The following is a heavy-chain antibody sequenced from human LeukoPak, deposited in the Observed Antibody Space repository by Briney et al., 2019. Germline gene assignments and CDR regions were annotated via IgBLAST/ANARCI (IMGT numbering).Heavy chain of an antibody. CDR1: GGSISSGGYY. Sequence: SQTRSLTCTVSGGSISSGGYYWSWIRQHPGKGLEWIGYIYYSGSTYYNPSLKSRVTISVDTSKSQFSLKLSSVTAADTAVYYCARVIAATGWFDPWGQGTLVTVSS. V-gene: IGHV4-31*03. J-gene: IGHJ5*02. D-gene: IGHD2-15*01. CDR2: IYYSGST. CDR3: ARVIAATGWFDP.